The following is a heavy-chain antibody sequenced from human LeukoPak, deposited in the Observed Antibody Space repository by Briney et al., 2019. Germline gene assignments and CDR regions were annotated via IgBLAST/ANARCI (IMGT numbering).Heavy chain of an antibody. CDR2: ISASGGST. V-gene: IGHV3-23*01. J-gene: IGHJ4*02. D-gene: IGHD3-10*01. CDR1: GFTFSNYG. Sequence: GGSLRLSCAVSGFTFSNYGMSWVRQAPGKGLEWVSAISASGGSTYYAGSVKGRFTISRDNSENTLHLQENSLRAEDTAVYYCAKDYGSGSPSRFDYWGQGTLVTVSS. CDR3: AKDYGSGSPSRFDY.